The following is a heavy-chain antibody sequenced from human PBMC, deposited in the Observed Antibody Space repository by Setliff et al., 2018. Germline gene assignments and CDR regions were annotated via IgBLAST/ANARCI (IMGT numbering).Heavy chain of an antibody. D-gene: IGHD6-19*01. V-gene: IGHV4-38-2*02. Sequence: SETLSLTCSFSDCSLAKCYYRGWIRQAPGKGLEWIGSVYHDGRTNYSPSLKSRLIISVDTSNNQFSLKLDSVTAADTAMYFCATVGSPVAGDDAFDVWGQGTMVTVSS. CDR2: VYHDGRT. J-gene: IGHJ3*01. CDR1: DCSLAKCYY. CDR3: ATVGSPVAGDDAFDV.